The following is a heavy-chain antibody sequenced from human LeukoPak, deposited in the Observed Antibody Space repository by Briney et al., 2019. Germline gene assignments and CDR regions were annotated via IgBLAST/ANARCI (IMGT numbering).Heavy chain of an antibody. CDR3: AKDSDSSSSKDGWYFDL. V-gene: IGHV3-7*01. J-gene: IGHJ2*01. CDR2: IRQDGNKI. Sequence: HPGGSLRLSCAASGFTFSTYWMSWVRQAPGKGLEWVANIRQDGNKIYYGGSVKGRFTISRDNAKNSLYLQMNSLRAEDTAVYYCAKDSDSSSSKDGWYFDLWGRGTLVTVSS. D-gene: IGHD6-6*01. CDR1: GFTFSTYW.